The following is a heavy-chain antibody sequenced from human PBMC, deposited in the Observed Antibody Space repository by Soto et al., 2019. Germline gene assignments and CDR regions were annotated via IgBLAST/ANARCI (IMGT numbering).Heavy chain of an antibody. CDR3: ARDPPSYYYDSSGYCFDY. CDR2: ISAYNGNT. Sequence: ASVKVSCKASGYTFTSYGISWVRQAPGQGLEWMGWISAYNGNTNYAQKLQGRVTMTTDTSTSTAHMELRSLRSDDTAVYYCARDPPSYYYDSSGYCFDYWGQGTLVTVSS. J-gene: IGHJ4*02. CDR1: GYTFTSYG. V-gene: IGHV1-18*01. D-gene: IGHD3-22*01.